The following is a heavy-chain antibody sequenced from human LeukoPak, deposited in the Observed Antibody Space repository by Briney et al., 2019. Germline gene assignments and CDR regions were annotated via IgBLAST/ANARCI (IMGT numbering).Heavy chain of an antibody. D-gene: IGHD2-15*01. CDR1: GFTFSSSW. Sequence: GGSLRLSCAASGFTFSSSWMSWVRQAPGKGLEWVANIKQDGSEKYYVDSVKGRFTISRDNAKNSLYLQMNSLRAEDTAVYYCARGLAATAHWGQGTLVTVSS. CDR3: ARGLAATAH. V-gene: IGHV3-7*05. J-gene: IGHJ4*02. CDR2: IKQDGSEK.